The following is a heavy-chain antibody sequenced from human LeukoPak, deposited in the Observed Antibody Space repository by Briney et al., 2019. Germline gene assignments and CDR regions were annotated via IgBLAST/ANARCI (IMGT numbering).Heavy chain of an antibody. V-gene: IGHV3-21*01. CDR2: ISSSSSYI. Sequence: GGSLRLSCAASGFTFSSYSMSWVRQAPGKGREWVSSISSSSSYIYYADSVKGRFTISRDICKNTLYLEMDSLRGEDTAVYYCARAYDSSWHNFDYWGQGSLVTVSS. CDR1: GFTFSSYS. CDR3: ARAYDSSWHNFDY. J-gene: IGHJ4*02. D-gene: IGHD6-13*01.